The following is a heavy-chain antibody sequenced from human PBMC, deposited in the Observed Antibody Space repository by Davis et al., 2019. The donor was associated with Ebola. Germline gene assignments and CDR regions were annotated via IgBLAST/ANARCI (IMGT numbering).Heavy chain of an antibody. J-gene: IGHJ4*02. Sequence: GESLKISCAASGFTFSGSTMHWVRQASGKGLEWVGRIRSKANSYVTAYAASVKGRFTISRDDSKNTAYLQMNSLKTEDTAVYYCTTPTDYGGNSGVDYWGQGTLVTVSS. CDR2: IRSKANSYVT. CDR3: TTPTDYGGNSGVDY. D-gene: IGHD4-23*01. V-gene: IGHV3-73*01. CDR1: GFTFSGST.